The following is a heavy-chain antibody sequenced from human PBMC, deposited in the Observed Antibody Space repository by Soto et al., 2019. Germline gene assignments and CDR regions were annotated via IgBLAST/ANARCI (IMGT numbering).Heavy chain of an antibody. Sequence: SETLSLTCTVSGGSISSYYWSWIRQPPGKGLEWIGYIYYSGSTNYNPSLKSRVNISVDTSKNQFSLKLSSVTAADTAVYYCERTPGYYYLDGGGKGTTVSVSS. J-gene: IGHJ6*03. V-gene: IGHV4-59*08. CDR1: GGSISSYY. CDR3: ERTPGYYYLDG. D-gene: IGHD6-13*01. CDR2: IYYSGST.